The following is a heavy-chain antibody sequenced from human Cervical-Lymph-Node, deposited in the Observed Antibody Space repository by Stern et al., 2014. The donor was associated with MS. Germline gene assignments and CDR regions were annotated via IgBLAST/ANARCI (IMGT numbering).Heavy chain of an antibody. CDR1: GFTFSRYW. CDR2: INSDGIT. J-gene: IGHJ4*02. V-gene: IGHV3-74*02. Sequence: VQLGQSGGGLVQPGGSLRLSCAASGFTFSRYWMHWVRQAPGTGLVWVSRINSDGITYYADSVKGRFTISRDNAKNTLYLQMNSLRAEDTAVYYCATTPRLVVDWGQGTLVTVSS. D-gene: IGHD6-19*01. CDR3: ATTPRLVVD.